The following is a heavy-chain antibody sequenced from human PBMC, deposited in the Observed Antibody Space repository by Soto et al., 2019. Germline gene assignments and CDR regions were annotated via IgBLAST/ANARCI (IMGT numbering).Heavy chain of an antibody. CDR1: GFTFSSYA. Sequence: QVQLVESGGGVVQPGRSLRLSCAASGFTFSSYAMHWVRQAPGKGLEWVAVISYDGSNKYYADSVKGRFTISRDNSKNTLYLQRNSLRAEDTAVYYCARDLQRNYYILTGWDACDIWGQGTMVTVSS. CDR3: ARDLQRNYYILTGWDACDI. D-gene: IGHD3-9*01. J-gene: IGHJ3*02. V-gene: IGHV3-30-3*01. CDR2: ISYDGSNK.